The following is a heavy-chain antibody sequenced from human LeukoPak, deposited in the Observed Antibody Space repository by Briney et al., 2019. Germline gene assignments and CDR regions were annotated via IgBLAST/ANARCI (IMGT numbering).Heavy chain of an antibody. V-gene: IGHV3-23*01. Sequence: PGGSLRLSCAASGXTFSSYAMSWVRQAPGKGLEWVSVISGSGGSTYYADSVKGRFTISRDNSKNTLYLQMNSLRAEDTAVYYCARQTVGYSGSYQTYFDYWGQGTLVTVSS. CDR1: GXTFSSYA. CDR3: ARQTVGYSGSYQTYFDY. J-gene: IGHJ4*02. CDR2: ISGSGGST. D-gene: IGHD1-26*01.